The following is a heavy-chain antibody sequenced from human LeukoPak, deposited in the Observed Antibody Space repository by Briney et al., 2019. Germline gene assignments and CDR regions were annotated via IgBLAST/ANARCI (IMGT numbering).Heavy chain of an antibody. D-gene: IGHD6-13*01. CDR1: GGTFSSYA. CDR2: IIPIFGTA. Sequence: ASVKVSCKASGGTFSSYAISWVRQAPGQGLEWMGGIIPIFGTANYAQKFQGRVTMSEDTSTDTAYMELSSLRSEDTAVYYCATGGAAAGLESGLFRNWFDPWGQGTLVTVSS. V-gene: IGHV1-69*06. J-gene: IGHJ5*02. CDR3: ATGGAAAGLESGLFRNWFDP.